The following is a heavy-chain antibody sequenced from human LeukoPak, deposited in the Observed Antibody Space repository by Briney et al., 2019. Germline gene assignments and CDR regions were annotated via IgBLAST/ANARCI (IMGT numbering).Heavy chain of an antibody. CDR3: ARIQSFYSDFDY. D-gene: IGHD4-11*01. J-gene: IGHJ4*02. CDR2: IKQDGSEK. CDR1: GFTFSSFW. V-gene: IGHV3-7*03. Sequence: GGSLRLSCAASGFTFSSFWMSWVRQAPGKGLEWVANIKQDGSEKYYVDSLKGRFTISRDNAKNSLYLQMNSLRAEDTAVYYCARIQSFYSDFDYWGQGTLVTVSS.